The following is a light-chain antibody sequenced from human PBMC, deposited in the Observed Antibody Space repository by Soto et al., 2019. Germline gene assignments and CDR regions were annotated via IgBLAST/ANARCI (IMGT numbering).Light chain of an antibody. CDR1: SSDVGGYNY. CDR2: EVS. CDR3: RSYTSSSTLCV. Sequence: QSALTQPASVSGSPGQSITISCTGTSSDVGGYNYVSWYQQHPGKAPKLMIYEVSNRPSGVSNRFSGSKSGNTASLTISGLQAEDEADYYCRSYTSSSTLCVFGTGTKLNVL. V-gene: IGLV2-14*01. J-gene: IGLJ1*01.